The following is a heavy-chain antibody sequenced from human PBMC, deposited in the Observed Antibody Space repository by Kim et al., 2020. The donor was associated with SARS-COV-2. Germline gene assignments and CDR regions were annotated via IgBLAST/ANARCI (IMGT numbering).Heavy chain of an antibody. D-gene: IGHD1-7*01. V-gene: IGHV3-66*01. CDR3: ARANWNYGGGAFDI. J-gene: IGHJ3*02. Sequence: DSVKGRFTISRDNSKNTLYLQMNSLRAEDTAVYYCARANWNYGGGAFDIWGQGTMVTVSS.